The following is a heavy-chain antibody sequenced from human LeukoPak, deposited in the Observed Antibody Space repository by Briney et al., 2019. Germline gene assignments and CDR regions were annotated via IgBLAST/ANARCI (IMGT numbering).Heavy chain of an antibody. CDR3: AGDANYHDSDAYYDALDI. Sequence: GASVKVSCKASGGTFSSYAISWVRQAPGQGLEWMGGIIPIFGTANYAQKFQGRVTITADESTSTAYMELSSLRSEDTAVYYCAGDANYHDSDAYYDALDIWGQGTLVTVSS. CDR2: IIPIFGTA. J-gene: IGHJ3*02. CDR1: GGTFSSYA. D-gene: IGHD3-16*01. V-gene: IGHV1-69*13.